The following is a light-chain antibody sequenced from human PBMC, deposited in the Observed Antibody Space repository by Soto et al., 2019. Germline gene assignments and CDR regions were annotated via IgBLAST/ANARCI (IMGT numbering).Light chain of an antibody. CDR2: EGS. V-gene: IGLV2-23*01. J-gene: IGLJ2*01. Sequence: QSALTQPASVSGSPGQSITISCTGTSSDVGSYNFVSWYQQYPGKAPKLMIYEGSKRPSGVSNRFSGSKSGNTASLTISGLQAEDEADYYCCSYAGSTTPVVFGGGTKVTVL. CDR3: CSYAGSTTPVV. CDR1: SSDVGSYNF.